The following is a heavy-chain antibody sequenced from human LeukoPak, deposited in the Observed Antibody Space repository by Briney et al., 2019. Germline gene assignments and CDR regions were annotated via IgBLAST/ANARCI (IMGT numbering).Heavy chain of an antibody. CDR3: ARAGRGCSSTSCPLTLLSGMDV. J-gene: IGHJ6*04. Sequence: SETLSLTCTVSGYSISSGYYWGWIRQPPGKGLEWIGSIYHSGLTYYNPSLKSRVTTSVDTSKNQFSLKLSSVTAADTAVYYCARAGRGCSSTSCPLTLLSGMDVWGKGTTVTVSS. V-gene: IGHV4-38-2*02. D-gene: IGHD2-2*01. CDR2: IYHSGLT. CDR1: GYSISSGYY.